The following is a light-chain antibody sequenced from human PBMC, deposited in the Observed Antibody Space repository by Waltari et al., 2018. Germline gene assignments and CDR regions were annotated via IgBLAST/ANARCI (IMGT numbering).Light chain of an antibody. CDR3: CSYAGNGHWV. CDR1: SSDFGSYNL. Sequence: QSALTQPASVSGSPGQSITISCTGISSDFGSYNLVSWYQQHPGKAPKLMIYEVSKLPSGVSNRFFGSKSGNAASLTISGLQAEDDADYYCCSYAGNGHWVFGGGTKLTVL. J-gene: IGLJ3*02. V-gene: IGLV2-23*02. CDR2: EVS.